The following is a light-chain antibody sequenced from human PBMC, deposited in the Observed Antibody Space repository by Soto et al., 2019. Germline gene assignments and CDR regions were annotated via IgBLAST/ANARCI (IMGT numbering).Light chain of an antibody. CDR3: QSDGGSLSGSV. J-gene: IGLJ3*02. CDR2: GNS. V-gene: IGLV1-40*01. Sequence: QSVLTQPPSVSGAPGQRVTISCTGSSSNIGAGYDVHWYQQLPGTAPKLLIYGNSNRPSGVPDRFSGSKSGTSASLAITGRQAEDEADYYCQSDGGSLSGSVFGGGTKLTVL. CDR1: SSNIGAGYD.